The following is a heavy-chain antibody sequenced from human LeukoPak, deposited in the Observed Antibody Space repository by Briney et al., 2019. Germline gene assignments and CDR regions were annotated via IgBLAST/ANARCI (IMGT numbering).Heavy chain of an antibody. J-gene: IGHJ3*01. V-gene: IGHV3-30*02. D-gene: IGHD3-22*01. Sequence: PGGSLRLSCEASGFSFSSYGMHWVRQAPGKGLEWVAFLRYDGTTKFYGDSVKGRFAISRDTSKNTLYLQIHSLRTDDTAVYYCAKDLSRGNYPIAFDVWGQGTVVTVSS. CDR3: AKDLSRGNYPIAFDV. CDR2: LRYDGTTK. CDR1: GFSFSSYG.